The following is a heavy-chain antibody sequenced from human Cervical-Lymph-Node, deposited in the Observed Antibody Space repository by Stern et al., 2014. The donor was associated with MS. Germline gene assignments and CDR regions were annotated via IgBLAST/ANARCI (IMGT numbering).Heavy chain of an antibody. V-gene: IGHV3-53*01. CDR3: ARDTSSPERSDW. D-gene: IGHD1-1*01. CDR1: GFTVSRDY. CDR2: ITNVGST. J-gene: IGHJ4*02. Sequence: EVQLVESGGGVIQPGGSLRRSCTASGFTVSRDYMTWVRQAPGKGLEWVSLITNVGSTFYTDAVKGRFPISRDDSKNTVYLHMTSLRAEDTAMYYCARDTSSPERSDWWGQGTLVTVSS.